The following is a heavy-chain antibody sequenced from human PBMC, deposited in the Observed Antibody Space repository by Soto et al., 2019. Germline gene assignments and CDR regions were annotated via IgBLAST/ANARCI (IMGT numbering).Heavy chain of an antibody. CDR1: GGSISSYY. J-gene: IGHJ4*02. D-gene: IGHD3-3*01. CDR2: IYYSGST. CDR3: ARVGRDDFWSGYYTGFDY. V-gene: IGHV4-59*01. Sequence: PSETLSLTCTVSGGSISSYYWSWIRQPPGKGLEWIGYIYYSGSTNYNPSLKSRVTISVDTSKNQFSLKLSSVTAADTAVYYCARVGRDDFWSGYYTGFDYWGQGTLVTAPQ.